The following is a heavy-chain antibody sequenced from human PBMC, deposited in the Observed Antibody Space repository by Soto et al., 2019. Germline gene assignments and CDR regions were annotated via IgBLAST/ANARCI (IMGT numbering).Heavy chain of an antibody. Sequence: PGGSLRLSCSFTFSMYSMNWVRQAPGKGLEWVASISSGGSYIKYADSVKGRFTISRDNAKNSVSLQMNSLRVDDTAVYFCTRYQGGSYDSWFDPWGQGTLVTVSS. D-gene: IGHD1-26*01. V-gene: IGHV3-21*01. CDR2: ISSGGSYI. J-gene: IGHJ5*02. CDR3: TRYQGGSYDSWFDP. CDR1: FTFSMYS.